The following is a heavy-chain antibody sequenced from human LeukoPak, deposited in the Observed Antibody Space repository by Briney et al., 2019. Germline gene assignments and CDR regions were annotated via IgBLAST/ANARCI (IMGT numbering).Heavy chain of an antibody. J-gene: IGHJ6*03. CDR2: INHSGST. V-gene: IGHV4-34*01. D-gene: IGHD3-3*01. CDR3: ARGDFPDYSYYYMDV. Sequence: SETLSLTCAVYGASFSGYYWTWIRQAPGKGLEWIGEINHSGSTNYNPSLKSRVTISVDTSKNQFSLKLTSVTAADTAIYYCARGDFPDYSYYYMDVWGKGTTVTVAS. CDR1: GASFSGYY.